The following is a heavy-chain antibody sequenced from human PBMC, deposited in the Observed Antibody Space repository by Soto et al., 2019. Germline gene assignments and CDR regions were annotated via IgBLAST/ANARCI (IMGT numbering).Heavy chain of an antibody. Sequence: ASVKVSCQASGYIFTSYAMHWVRQAPGQRLEWMGWINAGNGNTKYSQKFQGRVTITRDTSASTAYMELSSLRSEDTAVYYCARVGSSPTPIHYWGQGTRVNVS. CDR1: GYIFTSYA. CDR3: ARVGSSPTPIHY. J-gene: IGHJ4*02. V-gene: IGHV1-3*01. D-gene: IGHD6-6*01. CDR2: INAGNGNT.